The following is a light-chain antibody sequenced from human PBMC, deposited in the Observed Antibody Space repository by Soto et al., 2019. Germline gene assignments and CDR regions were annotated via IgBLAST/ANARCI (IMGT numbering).Light chain of an antibody. CDR3: SSYTSISTYV. CDR2: DVT. J-gene: IGLJ1*01. CDR1: SSDVGGYNF. V-gene: IGLV2-14*01. Sequence: QSALNQPASVSGSPGQSITISCTGTSSDVGGYNFVSWYQQHPDKAPKLMIYDVTNRPSGVSNRFSGSKSGNTASLTISGLQAEDEADYYCSSYTSISTYVFGTGTKLTVL.